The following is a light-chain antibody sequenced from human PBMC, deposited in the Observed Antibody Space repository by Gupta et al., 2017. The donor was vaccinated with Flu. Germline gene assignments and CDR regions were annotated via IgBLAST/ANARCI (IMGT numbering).Light chain of an antibody. CDR3: YKWDDKLNGSDVV. CDR2: TYN. J-gene: IGLJ2*01. V-gene: IGLV1-44*01. Sequence: SVLTQPPSASGTPGRRVTTTCSRSTSTIGSSTENCYQQHPGTTPKLLIFTYNQRRSGGPARASASASDTSASVAITKLPAEEEAEYYFYKWDDKLNGSDVVFGGGTKLTVL. CDR1: TSTIGSST.